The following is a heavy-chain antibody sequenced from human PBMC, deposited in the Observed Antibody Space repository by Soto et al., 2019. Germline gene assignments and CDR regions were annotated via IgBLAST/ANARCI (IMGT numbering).Heavy chain of an antibody. V-gene: IGHV3-72*01. CDR3: ARVAGIAVAGAFDY. Sequence: GGSLRLSCAASGFTFSDHYMDWVRQAPGKGLEWVGRTRNKANSYTTEYAASVKGRFTISRDDSKNSLYLQMNSLKTEDTAVYYCARVAGIAVAGAFDYWGQGTLVTVSS. D-gene: IGHD6-19*01. CDR2: TRNKANSYTT. J-gene: IGHJ4*02. CDR1: GFTFSDHY.